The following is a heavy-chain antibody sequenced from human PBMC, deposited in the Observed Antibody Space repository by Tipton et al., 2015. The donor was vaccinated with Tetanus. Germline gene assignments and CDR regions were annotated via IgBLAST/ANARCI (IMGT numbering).Heavy chain of an antibody. Sequence: QLVQSGAGVKKPGASVKVSCKASGYTFTGYYMHWVRQAPGQGLEWMGWINPNSGGTNYAQKFQGRVTMTRDTSISTAYMELSRLRSDDTAVYYCASRAGSDSSGWYYYYGMDVWGQGTTVTVSS. CDR2: INPNSGGT. J-gene: IGHJ6*02. D-gene: IGHD6-19*01. CDR3: ASRAGSDSSGWYYYYGMDV. V-gene: IGHV1-2*02. CDR1: GYTFTGYY.